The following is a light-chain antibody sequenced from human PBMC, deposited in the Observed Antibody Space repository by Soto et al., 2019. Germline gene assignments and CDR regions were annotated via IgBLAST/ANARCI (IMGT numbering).Light chain of an antibody. CDR1: QSLSGNY. CDR3: QQYGHSPIT. J-gene: IGKJ5*01. Sequence: EIVLTQSPGTLSLSPGERVTLSCRASQSLSGNYLAWYQQKPGQAPKFLIYGASNRATGIPDRISGGGSGTDFALTINRLEPEDFAVYYCQQYGHSPITFGQGTRLEIK. V-gene: IGKV3-20*01. CDR2: GAS.